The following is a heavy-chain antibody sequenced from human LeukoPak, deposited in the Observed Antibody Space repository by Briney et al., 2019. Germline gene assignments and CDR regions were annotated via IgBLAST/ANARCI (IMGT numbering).Heavy chain of an antibody. CDR2: IYYSGST. CDR1: GGSIRSYY. Sequence: PSETLSLTCTVSGGSIRSYYWRWIRQPPGKGLEWIGYIYYSGSTNYNPSLKSRVTISVDTSKNQLSLKLSSVTAADTAVYYCARDRDSSSWYGTNDAFDIWGQGTMVTVSS. J-gene: IGHJ3*02. CDR3: ARDRDSSSWYGTNDAFDI. D-gene: IGHD6-13*01. V-gene: IGHV4-59*01.